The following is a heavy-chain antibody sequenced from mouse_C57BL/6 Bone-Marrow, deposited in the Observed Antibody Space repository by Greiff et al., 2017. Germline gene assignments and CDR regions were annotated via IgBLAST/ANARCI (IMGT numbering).Heavy chain of an antibody. CDR3: ARNPHLYYGSRGDD. J-gene: IGHJ2*01. Sequence: VQLQQPGAELVKPGASVKMSCKASGYTFTSYWITWVKQRPGQGLEWIGDIYPGSGSTNYNEKFKSKVTLTVDTSSSTAYMQLSSLTSEDSAVYYCARNPHLYYGSRGDDWGKGTTLTVSS. CDR1: GYTFTSYW. CDR2: IYPGSGST. D-gene: IGHD1-1*01. V-gene: IGHV1-55*01.